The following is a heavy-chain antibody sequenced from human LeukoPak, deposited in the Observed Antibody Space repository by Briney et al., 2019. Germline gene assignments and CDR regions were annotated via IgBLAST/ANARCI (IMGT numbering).Heavy chain of an antibody. D-gene: IGHD3-16*02. Sequence: PSETLSLTCAVYGGSFSGYYWSWIRQPPGKGLEWTGEINHSGSTNYNPSLKSRVTISVDTSKNQFSLKLSSVTAADTAVYYCARGRVKNTVWGSYRSGYYFDYWGQGTLVTVSS. CDR2: INHSGST. J-gene: IGHJ4*02. V-gene: IGHV4-34*01. CDR1: GGSFSGYY. CDR3: ARGRVKNTVWGSYRSGYYFDY.